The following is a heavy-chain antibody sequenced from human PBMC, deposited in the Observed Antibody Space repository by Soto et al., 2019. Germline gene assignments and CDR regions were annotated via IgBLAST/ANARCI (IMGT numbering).Heavy chain of an antibody. Sequence: PSGTLSLTCTVPGGSISGYYWSWIRQPPGKGLEWIGYIYYSGSTNYNPSLKSRVTISVDTSKNQFSLKLSSVTAADTAVYYCASTIFGGNWFDPWGQGTLVTVSS. V-gene: IGHV4-59*01. D-gene: IGHD3-3*01. CDR2: IYYSGST. CDR3: ASTIFGGNWFDP. J-gene: IGHJ5*02. CDR1: GGSISGYY.